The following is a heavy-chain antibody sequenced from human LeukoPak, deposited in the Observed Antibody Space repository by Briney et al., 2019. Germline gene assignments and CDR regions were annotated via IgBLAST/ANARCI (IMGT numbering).Heavy chain of an antibody. CDR1: GYTFTSYA. V-gene: IGHV7-4-1*02. CDR3: AMALLWFGGRRPYYMDV. CDR2: INTNTGNP. D-gene: IGHD3-10*01. J-gene: IGHJ6*03. Sequence: GASVKVSCKASGYTFTSYAMNWVRQAPGRGLEWMGWINTNTGNPTYAQGFTGRFVFSLDTSVSTAYLQISSLKAEDTAVYYCAMALLWFGGRRPYYMDVWGKGTTVTVSS.